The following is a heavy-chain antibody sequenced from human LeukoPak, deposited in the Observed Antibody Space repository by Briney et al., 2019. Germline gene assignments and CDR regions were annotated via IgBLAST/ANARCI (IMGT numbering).Heavy chain of an antibody. D-gene: IGHD1-26*01. J-gene: IGHJ4*02. CDR2: ISGSGGST. CDR1: GFTFSSYA. Sequence: GASLRLSCAASGFTFSSYAMSWVRQAPGKGLEWVSVISGSGGSTYYADSVKGWFTISRDNSKNTLYLQMNSLRAEDTAVFYCARGSGSYDYWGQGTLVTVSS. V-gene: IGHV3-23*01. CDR3: ARGSGSYDY.